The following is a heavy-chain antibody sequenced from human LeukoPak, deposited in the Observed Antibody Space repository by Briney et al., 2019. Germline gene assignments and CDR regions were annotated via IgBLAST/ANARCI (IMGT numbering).Heavy chain of an antibody. CDR3: ARGRGVSTAWYFDF. CDR1: GFTFNTYE. CDR2: IGPSGDT. Sequence: GSLRLSCAASGFTFNTYEMHWVRQASGKGLEWVSFIGPSGDTYYPDSVKGRFTISRENARNSLYLQMNSLTAGDTAIYYCARGRGVSTAWYFDFWGQGTLVTVSS. V-gene: IGHV3-13*01. D-gene: IGHD2-21*02. J-gene: IGHJ4*02.